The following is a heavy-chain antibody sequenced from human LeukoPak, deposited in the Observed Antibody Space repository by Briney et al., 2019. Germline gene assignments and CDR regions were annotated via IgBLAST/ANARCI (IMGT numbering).Heavy chain of an antibody. D-gene: IGHD1-26*01. CDR1: GFTFSSYG. CDR3: AKDLLGGDSGSYYEVGELGMDV. Sequence: GRSLRLSCAVSGFTFSSYGMHWVRQAPGKGLEWVAVISYDGSNKYYADSVKGRFTISRDKSKNTLYLQMNSLRAEDTAVYYCAKDLLGGDSGSYYEVGELGMDVWGQGTTATVSS. J-gene: IGHJ6*02. CDR2: ISYDGSNK. V-gene: IGHV3-30*18.